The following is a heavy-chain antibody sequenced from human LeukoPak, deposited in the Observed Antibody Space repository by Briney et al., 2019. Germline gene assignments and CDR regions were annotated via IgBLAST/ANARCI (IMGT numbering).Heavy chain of an antibody. D-gene: IGHD5-12*01. Sequence: SETLSLTCTVSGYSISSGYFWGWMRQPPGKGLEWIGSIYQSETAHYNPSLKSRVTISVDTSKNQFSLKLSSVTAADTAVYYCARGAVATTYYYYYYMDVWGKGTTVTISS. CDR1: GYSISSGYF. CDR3: ARGAVATTYYYYYYMDV. J-gene: IGHJ6*03. V-gene: IGHV4-38-2*02. CDR2: IYQSETA.